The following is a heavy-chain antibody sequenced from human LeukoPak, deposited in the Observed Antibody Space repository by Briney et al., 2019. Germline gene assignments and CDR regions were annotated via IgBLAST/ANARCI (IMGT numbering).Heavy chain of an antibody. CDR1: GFTFINAW. J-gene: IGHJ4*02. D-gene: IGHD2-8*01. Sequence: GGSLRLSCAASGFTFINAWMSWVRQAPGKGLEWVANIKQDGSEKYYVDSVKGRFTISRDNAKNSLYLQMNSLRAEDTAVYYCARDQYRVYAISLHRALDYWGQGTLVTVSS. V-gene: IGHV3-7*01. CDR3: ARDQYRVYAISLHRALDY. CDR2: IKQDGSEK.